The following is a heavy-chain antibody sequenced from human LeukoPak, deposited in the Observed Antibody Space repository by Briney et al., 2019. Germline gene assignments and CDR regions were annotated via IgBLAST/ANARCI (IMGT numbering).Heavy chain of an antibody. CDR2: INHEGGGI. Sequence: GGSLRLSCAASGFTFSESWKTWVRQVPGQGLEWVAHINHEGGGIQYVDSVKGRFTISRDNSKNTLYLQMNSLRAEDTAVYYCAKDPRPHYYDSSGLTYYFDYWGQGTLVTVSS. V-gene: IGHV3-7*01. CDR3: AKDPRPHYYDSSGLTYYFDY. CDR1: GFTFSESW. D-gene: IGHD3-22*01. J-gene: IGHJ4*02.